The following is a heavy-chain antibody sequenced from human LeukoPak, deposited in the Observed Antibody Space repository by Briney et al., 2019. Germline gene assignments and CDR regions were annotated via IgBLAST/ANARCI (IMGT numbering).Heavy chain of an antibody. D-gene: IGHD3-3*01. V-gene: IGHV1-2*02. J-gene: IGHJ4*02. CDR3: ARSPFTIFGVVIIPDELDY. Sequence: ASVKVPCKASGYTFTGYYMHWVRQAPGQGLEWMGWINPNSGGTNYAQEFQGRVTMTRDTSISTAYMELSRLRSDDTAVYYCARSPFTIFGVVIIPDELDYWGQGTLVTVSS. CDR2: INPNSGGT. CDR1: GYTFTGYY.